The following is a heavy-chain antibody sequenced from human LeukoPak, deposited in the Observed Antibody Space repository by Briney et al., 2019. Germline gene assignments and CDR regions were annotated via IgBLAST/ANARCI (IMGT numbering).Heavy chain of an antibody. D-gene: IGHD2-21*02. CDR1: GFIFSRDS. Sequence: GGSLRLSCAASGFIFSRDSMNWVRQAPGKGLEWVSYISSRSSSIYYADSVKGRFTTSRDNAKNSLYLQMNSLRAEDTAVYYCVRDYSIYCGADCYSPNYFDYWGQGTLVTVSS. J-gene: IGHJ4*02. CDR2: ISSRSSSI. CDR3: VRDYSIYCGADCYSPNYFDY. V-gene: IGHV3-48*04.